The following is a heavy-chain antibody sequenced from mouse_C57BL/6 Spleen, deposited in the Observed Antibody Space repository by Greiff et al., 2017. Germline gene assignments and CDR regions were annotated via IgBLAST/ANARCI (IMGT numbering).Heavy chain of an antibody. CDR1: GYTFTDYY. CDR3: ASPYDGYYNYYAMDY. J-gene: IGHJ4*01. CDR2: INPNNGGT. V-gene: IGHV1-26*01. D-gene: IGHD2-3*01. Sequence: EVQLQQSGPELVKPGASVKISCKASGYTFTDYYMNWVKQSHGKSLEWIGDINPNNGGTSYNQKFKGKATLTVDKSSSTAYMELRSLTSEDSAVYYCASPYDGYYNYYAMDYWGQGTSVTVSS.